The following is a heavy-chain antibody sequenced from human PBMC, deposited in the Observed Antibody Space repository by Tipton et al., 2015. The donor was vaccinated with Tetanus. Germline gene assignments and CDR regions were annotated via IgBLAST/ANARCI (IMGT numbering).Heavy chain of an antibody. D-gene: IGHD1-14*01. CDR1: GYTFTSYG. Sequence: QLVQSGAEVKKPGASVKVSCKASGYTFTSYGINWVRQAPGQGLEWMGWNGGHNGDTNYAQKFQGRVTMTTDTSTNTAYMELRSLRSEDTAVYYCARAPNRISRAYDYWGQGTQITVSS. CDR3: ARAPNRISRAYDY. V-gene: IGHV1-18*01. CDR2: NGGHNGDT. J-gene: IGHJ4*02.